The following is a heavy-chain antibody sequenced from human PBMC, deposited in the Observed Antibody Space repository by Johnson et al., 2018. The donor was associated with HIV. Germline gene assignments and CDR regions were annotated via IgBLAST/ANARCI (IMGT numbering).Heavy chain of an antibody. CDR2: INWNGGST. CDR3: ARGDGGSTDAFDI. V-gene: IGHV3-20*04. J-gene: IGHJ3*02. D-gene: IGHD1-26*01. Sequence: VQLVESGGGVVQPGGSLRLSCAASGFTFSSYGMHWVRQAPGKGLEWVSGINWNGGSTGYADSVKGRFTISRDNAKNSLYLQMNSLRAEDTALYYCARGDGGSTDAFDIWGQGTIVTVSS. CDR1: GFTFSSYG.